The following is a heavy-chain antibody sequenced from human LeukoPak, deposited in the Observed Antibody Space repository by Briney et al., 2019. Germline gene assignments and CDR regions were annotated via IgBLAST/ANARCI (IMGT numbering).Heavy chain of an antibody. CDR3: ARAGGTMIVAVEI. CDR2: INPDNGNT. Sequence: ASVKVSCKASGYTFTGYYMHWVRQAPGHGLEWMGWINPDNGNTNYAQKLQGRVTMTTDTSTSTAYMELRSLRSDDTAVYYCARAGGTMIVAVEIWGQGTMVTVSS. V-gene: IGHV1-18*04. CDR1: GYTFTGYY. J-gene: IGHJ3*02. D-gene: IGHD3-22*01.